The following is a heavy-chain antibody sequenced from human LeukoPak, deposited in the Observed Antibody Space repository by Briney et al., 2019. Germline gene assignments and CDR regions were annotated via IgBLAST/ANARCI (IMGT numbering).Heavy chain of an antibody. CDR3: AKETMVRGVIDY. CDR2: ISYDGSNK. Sequence: WGSLRLSCAASGFTFSSYAMHWVRQAPGKGLEWVAVISYDGSNKYYADSVKGRFTISRDNSKNTLYLQMNSLRAEDTAVYYCAKETMVRGVIDYWGQGTLVTVSS. CDR1: GFTFSSYA. J-gene: IGHJ4*02. D-gene: IGHD3-10*01. V-gene: IGHV3-30-3*01.